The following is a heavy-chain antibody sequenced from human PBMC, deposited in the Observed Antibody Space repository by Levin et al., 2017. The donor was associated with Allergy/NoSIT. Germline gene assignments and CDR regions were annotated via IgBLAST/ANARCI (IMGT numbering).Heavy chain of an antibody. Sequence: SETLSLTCTVSGGSISSGGYYWSWIRQRPGKGLEWIGYRYYSGSTYYNPSLKSRVSISADTSKNQFSLKLSSVTAADTAVYYCARDYNSLEGLTWIHYMDVWGNGTTVTVSS. J-gene: IGHJ6*03. V-gene: IGHV4-31*03. CDR3: ARDYNSLEGLTWIHYMDV. CDR1: GGSISSGGYY. CDR2: RYYSGST. D-gene: IGHD5-18*01.